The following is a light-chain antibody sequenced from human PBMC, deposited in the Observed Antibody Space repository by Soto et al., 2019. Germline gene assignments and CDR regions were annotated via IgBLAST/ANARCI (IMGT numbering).Light chain of an antibody. Sequence: EIVLSQSPATLSLYPGERATLSCRASQSVSSYLAWYQQKPGQAPRLLIYDASNRATGIPARFSGSGSGTDFTLTISRLEPEDFAVYYCQQRSNWPIAFGQGTRLEI. CDR1: QSVSSY. CDR3: QQRSNWPIA. CDR2: DAS. V-gene: IGKV3-11*01. J-gene: IGKJ5*01.